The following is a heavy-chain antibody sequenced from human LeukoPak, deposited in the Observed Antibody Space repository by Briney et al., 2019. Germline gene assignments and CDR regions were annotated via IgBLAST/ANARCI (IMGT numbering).Heavy chain of an antibody. CDR1: GYSISSGYY. CDR3: ARVSPRYYDSSGYYNWFDP. D-gene: IGHD3-22*01. J-gene: IGHJ5*02. V-gene: IGHV4-38-2*02. CDR2: FFHSGNT. Sequence: NSSETLSLTCTVSGYSISSGYYWGWIRQPPGKGLEWSGSFFHSGNTYYNPSLKSRVTISVDTSKNQFSLKLSSVTAADTAVYYCARVSPRYYDSSGYYNWFDPWGQGTLVTVSS.